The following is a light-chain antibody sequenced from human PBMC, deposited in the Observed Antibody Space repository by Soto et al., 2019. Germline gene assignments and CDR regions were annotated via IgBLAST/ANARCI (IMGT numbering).Light chain of an antibody. J-gene: IGKJ1*01. CDR2: AAS. Sequence: DIQMTQSPSSLSASVGDRVTITCRASQSNSSYLNWYQQKPGKAPKILIYAASSLQSGVPSRFSGSESGTDCTLTISRLQPEDLATYYCQQCYSTPRTFGQGTRVEIK. V-gene: IGKV1-39*01. CDR3: QQCYSTPRT. CDR1: QSNSSY.